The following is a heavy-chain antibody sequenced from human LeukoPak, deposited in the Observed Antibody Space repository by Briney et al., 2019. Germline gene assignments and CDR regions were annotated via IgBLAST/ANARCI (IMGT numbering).Heavy chain of an antibody. V-gene: IGHV3-15*01. CDR3: LGFWSGYIPDY. D-gene: IGHD3-3*01. Sequence: GGSLRLSCAASGFTFNSYSMNWVRQAPGKGLEWVGRIKSKTDGGTTDYAAPVKGRFTISRDDSKNTLYLQMNSLKTEDTAVYYCLGFWSGYIPDYWGQGTLVTVSS. J-gene: IGHJ4*02. CDR1: GFTFNSYS. CDR2: IKSKTDGGTT.